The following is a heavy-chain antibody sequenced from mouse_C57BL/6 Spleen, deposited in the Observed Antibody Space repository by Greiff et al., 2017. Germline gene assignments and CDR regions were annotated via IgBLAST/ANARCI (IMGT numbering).Heavy chain of an antibody. CDR1: GYTFTSYW. CDR2: INPSNGGT. CDR3: ACCGETYYSHYYAMDY. J-gene: IGHJ4*01. V-gene: IGHV1-53*01. Sequence: QVQLQQPGTELVKPGASVKLSCKASGYTFTSYWMHWVKQRPGQGLEWIGNINPSNGGTNYNEKFKSKATLTVDKSSSTAYMQLSSLTSEDSAVYYDACCGETYYSHYYAMDYWGQGTSVTVSS. D-gene: IGHD2-12*01.